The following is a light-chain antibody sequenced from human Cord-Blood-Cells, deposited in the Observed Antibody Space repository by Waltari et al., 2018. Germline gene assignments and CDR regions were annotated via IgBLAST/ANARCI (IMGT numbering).Light chain of an antibody. CDR2: DVS. CDR1: SSDVGGYNY. CDR3: SSYTSSSTRV. Sequence: QSALTQPASVSGSPGQAITLSCTATSSDVGGYNYVSLYQQHPGKAPKLMIYDVSNRPSGVSNRFSGSKSGNTASLTISGLQAEDEADYYCSSYTSSSTRVFGGGTKLTVL. J-gene: IGLJ3*02. V-gene: IGLV2-14*03.